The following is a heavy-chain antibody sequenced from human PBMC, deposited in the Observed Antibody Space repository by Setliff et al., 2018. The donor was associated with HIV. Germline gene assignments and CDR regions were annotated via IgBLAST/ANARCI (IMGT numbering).Heavy chain of an antibody. D-gene: IGHD1-1*01. J-gene: IGHJ4*02. CDR2: IYYTGFA. CDR1: GDSISSGSYF. CDR3: TREGRGDPAMATTRIDY. V-gene: IGHV4-39*02. Sequence: ASETLSLTCSVSGDSISSGSYFRGWIRQTPGKGLEWIGNIYYTGFAYYNPSLKSRVTISLDTSKTHFFLNLTSVTDADTAVYFCTREGRGDPAMATTRIDYWGQGKLVTVSS.